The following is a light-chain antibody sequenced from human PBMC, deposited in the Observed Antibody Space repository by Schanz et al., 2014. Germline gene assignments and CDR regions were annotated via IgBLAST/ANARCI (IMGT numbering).Light chain of an antibody. J-gene: IGLJ2*01. CDR3: SAYVQGRNFVA. V-gene: IGLV2-14*03. CDR1: SSDVGRHDS. Sequence: QSALTQPASVSGSPGQSITISCAGTSSDVGRHDSVSWYQHHPGKAPKLIIFNVSVRPSGVSNRFSASKSGNTASLTISGLRAEDEADYYCSAYVQGRNFVAFGGGTKLTVL. CDR2: NVS.